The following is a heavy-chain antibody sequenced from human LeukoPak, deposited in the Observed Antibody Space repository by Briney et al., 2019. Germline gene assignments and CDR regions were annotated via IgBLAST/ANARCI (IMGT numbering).Heavy chain of an antibody. Sequence: GESLKISCKGSGYSFTSYWIGWVRQMSGKGLEWMGIIYPGDSDTRYSPSFQGLVTISADKSISTAYLQWSSLKASDTAMYYCARQARMVVTAIHELDYWGQGTLVTVSS. V-gene: IGHV5-51*01. D-gene: IGHD2-21*02. CDR3: ARQARMVVTAIHELDY. J-gene: IGHJ4*02. CDR1: GYSFTSYW. CDR2: IYPGDSDT.